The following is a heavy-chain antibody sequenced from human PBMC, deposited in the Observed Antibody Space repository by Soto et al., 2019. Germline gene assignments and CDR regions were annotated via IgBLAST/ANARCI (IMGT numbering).Heavy chain of an antibody. CDR1: GGSFSGYY. Sequence: QVQLQQWGAGLLKPSETLSLTCAVYGGSFSGYYWSWIRQPPGKGLEWIGEINHSGSTNYNPSLKSRVTISVDTSKNQFSLKLSSVTAADTAVYYCARAPPSNHWGQGTLVTVSS. CDR2: INHSGST. V-gene: IGHV4-34*01. D-gene: IGHD2-8*01. CDR3: ARAPPSNH. J-gene: IGHJ4*02.